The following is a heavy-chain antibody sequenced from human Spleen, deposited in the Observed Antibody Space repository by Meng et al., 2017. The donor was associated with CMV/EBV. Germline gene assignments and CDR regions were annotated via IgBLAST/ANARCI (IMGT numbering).Heavy chain of an antibody. D-gene: IGHD3-3*01. CDR3: ARVTIFGVVFTS. Sequence: SETLSLTCTVSGGSISSYYWSWIRQPPGKGLEWIGYIYYSGSTNYNPSLKSRVTISVDTSKNQFSLKLSSVTAADTAVYYCARVTIFGVVFTSWGQGTLVTVSS. CDR1: GGSISSYY. V-gene: IGHV4-59*01. CDR2: IYYSGST. J-gene: IGHJ5*02.